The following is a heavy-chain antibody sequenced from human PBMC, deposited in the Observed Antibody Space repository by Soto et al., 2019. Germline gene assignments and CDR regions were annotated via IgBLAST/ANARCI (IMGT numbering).Heavy chain of an antibody. CDR2: ISYDGSNK. CDR1: GFALSSYG. D-gene: IGHD1-26*01. J-gene: IGHJ6*02. CDR3: PTDIVVGATSGLGRYEDYLGMDV. Sequence: GGSLTLPCAPSGFALSSYGMHCAPQAPGRGVEGVVGISYDGSNKYYSYSEKGRITIYRDNSKDALQLQRNSVSAEDTAVYYWPTDIVVGATSGLGRYEDYLGMDVCGQWDTGTAPS. V-gene: IGHV3-30*03.